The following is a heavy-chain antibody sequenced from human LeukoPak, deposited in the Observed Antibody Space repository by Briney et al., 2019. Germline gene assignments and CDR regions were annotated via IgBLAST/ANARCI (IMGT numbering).Heavy chain of an antibody. CDR3: ARPSVAAPDAFDI. CDR1: GYTFTGYY. Sequence: SVKVSCKASGYTFTGYYMHWVRQAPGQGLEWMGGIIPIFGTANYAQKFQGRVTITTDESTSTAYMELSSLRSEDTAVYYCARPSVAAPDAFDIWGQGTMVTVSS. D-gene: IGHD6-6*01. J-gene: IGHJ3*02. CDR2: IIPIFGTA. V-gene: IGHV1-69*05.